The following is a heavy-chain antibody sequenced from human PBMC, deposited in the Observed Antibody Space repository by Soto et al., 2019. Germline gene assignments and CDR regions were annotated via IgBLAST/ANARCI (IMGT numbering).Heavy chain of an antibody. J-gene: IGHJ4*02. D-gene: IGHD3-22*01. CDR3: AKDTPYYYDSSGYYSY. CDR2: ISGSGGST. Sequence: GGSLRLSCAASGFTFSSYAMSWVRQAPGKGLEWVSAISGSGGSTYYADSVKGRFTISRDNSKNTLYLQMNSLRAEDTAVYYCAKDTPYYYDSSGYYSYWGQGTLVTVSS. CDR1: GFTFSSYA. V-gene: IGHV3-23*01.